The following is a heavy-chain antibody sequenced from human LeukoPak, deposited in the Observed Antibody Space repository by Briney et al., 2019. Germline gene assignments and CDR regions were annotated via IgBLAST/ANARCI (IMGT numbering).Heavy chain of an antibody. CDR1: GFTFNNYW. J-gene: IGHJ4*02. Sequence: GGSLRLSCAASGFTFNNYWLSWVRQAPGKGLEWVANIKTDGSETYYVDAVKGRFTISRDNAKNSLYLQMNNLRVEDTTVYYCVRNLPGAGYWGQGTLVIVSS. CDR3: VRNLPGAGY. CDR2: IKTDGSET. D-gene: IGHD3-9*01. V-gene: IGHV3-7*01.